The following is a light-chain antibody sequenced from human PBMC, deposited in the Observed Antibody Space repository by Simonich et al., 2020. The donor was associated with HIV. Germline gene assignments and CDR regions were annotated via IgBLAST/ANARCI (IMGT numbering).Light chain of an antibody. CDR3: QQLNSY. V-gene: IGKV1-5*03. J-gene: IGKJ5*01. CDR1: QSSSSW. CDR2: KAS. Sequence: DIQMTQSPSSLSASVGDRVTITCRASQSSSSWLAWYQQKPGKVPKLLIYKASSLESGVPSRFSGSGSGTEFTLTISSLQPEDFATYYCQQLNSYFGQGTRLEIK.